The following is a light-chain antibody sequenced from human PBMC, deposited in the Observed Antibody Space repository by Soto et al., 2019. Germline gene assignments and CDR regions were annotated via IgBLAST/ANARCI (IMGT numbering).Light chain of an antibody. Sequence: ETVLTQSPATLYLSPGETATLSCRASESVDIYLAWYQQKPGQAPRLLIYHASNRATGIPARFSGSGSGTDFTLTISSLEPEDSAVYYCQQRRNWPPLTFGGGTRVEI. CDR2: HAS. CDR3: QQRRNWPPLT. CDR1: ESVDIY. J-gene: IGKJ4*01. V-gene: IGKV3-11*01.